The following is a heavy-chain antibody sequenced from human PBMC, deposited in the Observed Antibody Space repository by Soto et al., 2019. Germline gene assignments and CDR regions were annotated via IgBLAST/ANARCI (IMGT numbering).Heavy chain of an antibody. D-gene: IGHD5-12*01. V-gene: IGHV3-73*01. CDR3: VRRGGLLAEAFDV. CDR2: IKNKADNYAT. J-gene: IGHJ3*01. Sequence: VQLVESGGGLVQPGGSLKLSWAASGFTFSASALHWVRQASGKGLEWVGHIKNKADNYATTYGASMKGRVTVSRDDSKNTAYLQMNSLTTEDTAVYYCVRRGGLLAEAFDVWGQGTMVTVSS. CDR1: GFTFSASA.